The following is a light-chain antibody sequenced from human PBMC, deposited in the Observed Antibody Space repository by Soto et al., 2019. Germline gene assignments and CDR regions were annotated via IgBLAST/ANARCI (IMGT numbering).Light chain of an antibody. Sequence: QSVLTQPPSASGTPGQRVTISYSGNSSNIGSKTVNWYQQLPGTAPKLLIYSNYQRPSGVPDRFSGSKSGTSASLAISGLQSEDEADYYCSAWDASLNGYVFGTGTKVT. J-gene: IGLJ1*01. CDR3: SAWDASLNGYV. CDR2: SNY. V-gene: IGLV1-44*01. CDR1: SSNIGSKT.